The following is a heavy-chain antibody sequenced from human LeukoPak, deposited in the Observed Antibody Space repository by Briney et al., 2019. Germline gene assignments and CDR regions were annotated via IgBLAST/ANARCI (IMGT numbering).Heavy chain of an antibody. Sequence: PGGSLRLSCAASGFTFSSYSMNWVRQAPGKGLEWVSSISSSSSYIYYADSVKGRFTISRDNAKNSLYLQMNSLRVEDTAVYYCARDLYYYDSSGYYLTFDYWGQGTLVTVSS. CDR1: GFTFSSYS. CDR3: ARDLYYYDSSGYYLTFDY. D-gene: IGHD3-22*01. CDR2: ISSSSSYI. V-gene: IGHV3-21*01. J-gene: IGHJ4*02.